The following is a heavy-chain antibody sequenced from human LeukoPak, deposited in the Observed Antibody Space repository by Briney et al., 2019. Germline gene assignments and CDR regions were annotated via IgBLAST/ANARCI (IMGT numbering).Heavy chain of an antibody. D-gene: IGHD2-15*01. Sequence: GGSLRLSCAASGFTFSRYNMHWVRQAPGKGLEGLAFISYDESDKDYTDSVKGRLTISRDNSKNTIYLQMNSLRAEDTAVYYCAKDSGGGICYFDYWGQGSLVTVSS. CDR1: GFTFSRYN. V-gene: IGHV3-30*02. CDR2: ISYDESDK. J-gene: IGHJ4*02. CDR3: AKDSGGGICYFDY.